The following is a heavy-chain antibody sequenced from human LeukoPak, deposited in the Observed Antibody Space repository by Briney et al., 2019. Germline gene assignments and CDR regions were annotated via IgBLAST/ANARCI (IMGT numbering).Heavy chain of an antibody. J-gene: IGHJ6*04. CDR2: ISSSSSYI. CDR1: GFTFSSYS. CDR3: ARAGVVGQQLVGFPLWYYYSGMDV. D-gene: IGHD6-13*01. Sequence: NTGGSLRLSCAASGFTFSSYSMNWVRQAPGKGLEWVSSISSSSSYIYYADSVKGRFTISRDNAKNSLYLQMNSLRAEDTAVYYCARAGVVGQQLVGFPLWYYYSGMDVWGKGTTVTVSS. V-gene: IGHV3-21*01.